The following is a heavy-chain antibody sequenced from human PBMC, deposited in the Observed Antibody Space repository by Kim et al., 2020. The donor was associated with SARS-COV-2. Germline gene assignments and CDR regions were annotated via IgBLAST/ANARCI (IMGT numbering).Heavy chain of an antibody. J-gene: IGHJ4*02. D-gene: IGHD3-10*01. V-gene: IGHV4-34*01. CDR3: ARPGFGELLPTSDY. Sequence: NPSLKSRVTISVDTSKNQFSLKLSSVTAADTAVYYCARPGFGELLPTSDYWGQGTLVTVSS.